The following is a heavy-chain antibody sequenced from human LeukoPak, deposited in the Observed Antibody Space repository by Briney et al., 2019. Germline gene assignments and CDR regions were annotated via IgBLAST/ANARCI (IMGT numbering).Heavy chain of an antibody. CDR3: ARGGDSSSWYYGNY. V-gene: IGHV1-2*02. Sequence: ASVKVSCKASGYTFTGYYMHWARQAPGQGLEWMGWINPNSGGTNYAQKFQGRVTMTRDTSNSTAYMELSRLRSDDTAVYYCARGGDSSSWYYGNYWGQGTLVTVSS. J-gene: IGHJ4*02. CDR1: GYTFTGYY. CDR2: INPNSGGT. D-gene: IGHD6-13*01.